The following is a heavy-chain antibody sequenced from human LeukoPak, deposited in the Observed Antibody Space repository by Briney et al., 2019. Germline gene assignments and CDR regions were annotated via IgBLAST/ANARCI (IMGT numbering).Heavy chain of an antibody. Sequence: SVKVSCKASGGTFSSYAISWVRQAPGQGLEWMGGIIPIFGTANYAQKFQGRVTITADESTSTACMELSSLRSEDTAVYYCARDRVIVGATTNYYYGMDAWGQGTTVTVSS. J-gene: IGHJ6*02. CDR3: ARDRVIVGATTNYYYGMDA. CDR1: GGTFSSYA. CDR2: IIPIFGTA. V-gene: IGHV1-69*13. D-gene: IGHD1-26*01.